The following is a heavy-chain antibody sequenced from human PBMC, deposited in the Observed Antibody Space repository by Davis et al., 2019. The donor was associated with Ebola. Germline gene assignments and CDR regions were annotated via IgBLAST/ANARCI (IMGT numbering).Heavy chain of an antibody. V-gene: IGHV1-2*04. Sequence: ASVKVSCKASGYTFTGYYMHWVRQAPGQGLEWMGWINPNSGGTNYAQKFQGWVTMTRDTSISTAYMELSRLRSDDTAVYYCARLPTHYDYVWVSVPNYFDYWGQGTLVTVSS. CDR3: ARLPTHYDYVWVSVPNYFDY. D-gene: IGHD3-16*01. CDR2: INPNSGGT. CDR1: GYTFTGYY. J-gene: IGHJ4*02.